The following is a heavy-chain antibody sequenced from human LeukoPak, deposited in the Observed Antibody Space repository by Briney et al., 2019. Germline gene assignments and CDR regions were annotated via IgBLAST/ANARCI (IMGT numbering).Heavy chain of an antibody. Sequence: GGSLRLSCEASGFTFSLYWMSWVRQAPGKGLEWVANIKQDGSEKYYVDSVKGRFTISRDNAKNSLYLQMNSLRADDTAVYYCARDGDASGYTDWGQGTLVTVSS. CDR3: ARDGDASGYTD. V-gene: IGHV3-7*01. CDR1: GFTFSLYW. D-gene: IGHD3-22*01. J-gene: IGHJ4*02. CDR2: IKQDGSEK.